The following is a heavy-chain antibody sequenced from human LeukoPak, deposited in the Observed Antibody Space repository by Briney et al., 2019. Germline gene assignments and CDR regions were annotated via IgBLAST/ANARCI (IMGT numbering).Heavy chain of an antibody. V-gene: IGHV3-21*01. CDR3: ARGSNWFDP. CDR2: ISSSSGHI. CDR1: GITFSSYT. J-gene: IGHJ5*02. Sequence: GGSLRLSCAASGITFSSYTMTWVRQAPGKGLECVSSISSSSGHIYYADSVKGRFTISRDNAKNSLYLQMNSLRADDTAVYYCARGSNWFDPWGQGTLVTVSS.